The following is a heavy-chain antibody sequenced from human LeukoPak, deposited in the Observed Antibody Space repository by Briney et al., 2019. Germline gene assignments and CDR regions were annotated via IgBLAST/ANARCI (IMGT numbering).Heavy chain of an antibody. CDR1: GGSISSSRFY. J-gene: IGHJ4*02. V-gene: IGHV4-39*01. CDR3: ARHGGAAAGLDY. CDR2: IYYSGST. D-gene: IGHD6-13*01. Sequence: KPSETLSLTCIVSGGSISSSRFYWGWIRQPPGKGLEWIGTIYYSGSTYYNPSLKSRVTVRVDTSKNQFSLRLSSVTAADTADYYCARHGGAAAGLDYCGQGILVTVSS.